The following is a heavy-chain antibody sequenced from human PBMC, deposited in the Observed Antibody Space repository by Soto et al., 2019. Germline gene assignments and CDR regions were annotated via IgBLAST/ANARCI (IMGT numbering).Heavy chain of an antibody. Sequence: PGGSLRLSCAASGFTFSSYWMTWVRQAPGRGLEWVANIKQDGSEKYYVDSVKGRFTISRDNAKNSLYLQMNSLRAEDTAVYYSARAIYNIAAAGAPGYWGQGTLVSVSS. D-gene: IGHD6-13*01. J-gene: IGHJ4*02. CDR3: ARAIYNIAAAGAPGY. CDR2: IKQDGSEK. V-gene: IGHV3-7*05. CDR1: GFTFSSYW.